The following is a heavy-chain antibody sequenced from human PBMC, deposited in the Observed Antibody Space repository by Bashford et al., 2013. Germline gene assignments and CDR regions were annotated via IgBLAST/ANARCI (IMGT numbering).Heavy chain of an antibody. D-gene: IGHD5-18*01. CDR3: ARDRGQVDTAMVGGFDWFDP. J-gene: IGHJ5*02. CDR1: GGSISSYY. Sequence: SETLSLTCTVSGGSISSYYWSWIRQPPGKGLEWIGYIYYSGSTNYNPSLKSRVTISVDTSKNQFSLKLSSVTAADTAVYYCARDRGQVDTAMVGGFDWFDPVGPGEPWSPSPQ. V-gene: IGHV4-59*01. CDR2: IYYSGST.